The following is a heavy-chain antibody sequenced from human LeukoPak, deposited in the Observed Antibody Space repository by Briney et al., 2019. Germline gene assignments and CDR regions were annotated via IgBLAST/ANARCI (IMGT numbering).Heavy chain of an antibody. CDR2: INHSGST. CDR3: ARGLTAARRGGDY. D-gene: IGHD6-6*01. V-gene: IGHV4-34*01. CDR1: GGSFSGYY. Sequence: PSETLSLTCAVYGGSFSGYYWSWIRQPPGKGLEWIGEINHSGSTNYNPSLKSRVTISVDTSKNQFSVKLSSGTAAGISVYYWARGLTAARRGGDYWGQETRVTVSS. J-gene: IGHJ4*02.